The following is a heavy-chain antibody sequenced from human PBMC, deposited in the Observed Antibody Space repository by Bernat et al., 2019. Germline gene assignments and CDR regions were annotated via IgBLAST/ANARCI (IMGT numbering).Heavy chain of an antibody. CDR1: GFTFSSYA. Sequence: EVQLLESGGGLVQPGGSLRLSCAASGFTFSSYAMSWVRQAPGKGLEWVSGINWNGGSTGYADSVKGRFTISRDNAKNSLYLQMNSLRAEDTALYYCARSPHSDYGDYYAFDIWGQGTMVTVSS. D-gene: IGHD4-17*01. CDR3: ARSPHSDYGDYYAFDI. V-gene: IGHV3-20*04. CDR2: INWNGGST. J-gene: IGHJ3*02.